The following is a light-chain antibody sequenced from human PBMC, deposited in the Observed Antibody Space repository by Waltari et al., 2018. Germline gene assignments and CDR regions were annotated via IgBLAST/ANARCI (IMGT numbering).Light chain of an antibody. CDR2: WAS. CDR3: QQYYNTPLT. V-gene: IGKV4-1*01. J-gene: IGKJ4*01. Sequence: DLVMTQSPESLAVSLGERATLHCKTSESVLYSSNNKNHLAWYQQKPGQPPKLLIYWASTRKSGVPDRFSGSGSETDFTLTVSSLQAEDVAVYYCQQYYNTPLTFGGGTKVEIK. CDR1: ESVLYSSNNKNH.